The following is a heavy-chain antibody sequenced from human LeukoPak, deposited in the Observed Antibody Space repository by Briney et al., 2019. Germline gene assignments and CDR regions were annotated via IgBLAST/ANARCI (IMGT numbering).Heavy chain of an antibody. CDR3: ARVPNVLVWFGEFN. J-gene: IGHJ4*02. Sequence: SETLSLTCTVSGGSISSSTYYWGWIRQPPGKGLEWIGSIYYSGSTYYNPSPKSRVTISVDTSKNQFSLKLSSVTAADTAVYYCARVPNVLVWFGEFNWGQGTLVTVSS. CDR2: IYYSGST. V-gene: IGHV4-39*01. D-gene: IGHD3-10*01. CDR1: GGSISSSTYY.